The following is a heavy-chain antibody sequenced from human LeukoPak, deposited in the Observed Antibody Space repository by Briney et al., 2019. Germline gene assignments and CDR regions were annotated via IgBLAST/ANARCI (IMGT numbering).Heavy chain of an antibody. J-gene: IGHJ4*02. CDR3: ANGTLGDY. CDR2: ISRSSAYI. Sequence: GGSLRLSCAASGFTLSSYSMNWVRQAPGKGLEWVSSISRSSAYIYYADSVKGRFTISRDNSKNTLYLQMNSLRAEDTAVYYCANGTLGDYWGQGTLVTVSS. CDR1: GFTLSSYS. D-gene: IGHD7-27*01. V-gene: IGHV3-21*04.